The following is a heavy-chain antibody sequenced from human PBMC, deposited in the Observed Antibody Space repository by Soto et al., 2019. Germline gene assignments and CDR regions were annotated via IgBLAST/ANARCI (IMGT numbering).Heavy chain of an antibody. J-gene: IGHJ4*01. Sequence: ASVKVSCKTSGYTFTDYGFSWVRQAPGQGLEWMGWISAKNGNTNFAQKFRGRVTMTTDTSTSTVYMELRNLKLDDTAVYYCARESPETPPDHWGHGTLVTVPQ. CDR2: ISAKNGNT. V-gene: IGHV1-18*01. CDR1: GYTFTDYG. CDR3: ARESPETPPDH.